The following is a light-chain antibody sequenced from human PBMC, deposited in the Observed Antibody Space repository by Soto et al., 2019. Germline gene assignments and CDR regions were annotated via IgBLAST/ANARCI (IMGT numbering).Light chain of an antibody. Sequence: EIVLTQSPGTLSLSPGERATLSCRASQSVNSNYLAWYQQKPGQAPRLLIYGASSRATGIPDRFSGSGSGTDFTLTISRIEPEDFAVYYCQQYGTSILFSFGPGTKVDIK. J-gene: IGKJ3*01. CDR1: QSVNSNY. CDR3: QQYGTSILFS. CDR2: GAS. V-gene: IGKV3-20*01.